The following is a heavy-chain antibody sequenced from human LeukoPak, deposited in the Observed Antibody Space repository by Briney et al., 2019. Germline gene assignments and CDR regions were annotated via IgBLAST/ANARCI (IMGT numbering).Heavy chain of an antibody. J-gene: IGHJ5*02. CDR3: AKNGQSGFSFDP. D-gene: IGHD1-26*01. CDR1: GGSISSGSYY. V-gene: IGHV4-39*07. Sequence: SETLSLTCTVSGGSISSGSYYWSWIRQSPGKGLEWIGEGSDSGGTKFNPSLKSRVTISADTSKNQFSLRLRSATAADTAVYHCAKNGQSGFSFDPWGQGTLVTVSS. CDR2: GSDSGGT.